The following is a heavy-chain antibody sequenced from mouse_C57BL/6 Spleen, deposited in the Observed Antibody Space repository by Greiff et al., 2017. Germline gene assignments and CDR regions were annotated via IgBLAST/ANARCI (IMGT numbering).Heavy chain of an antibody. Sequence: VMLVESGPGLVQPSQRLSITCTVSGFSLTSYGVHWVRQSPGKGLEWLGVIWSGGSTDYNAAFISRLSISKDNSKSQVFFKMNSLQADDTAIYYCARNYYGSSYGYFDVWGTGTTVTVSS. D-gene: IGHD1-1*01. V-gene: IGHV2-2*01. CDR2: IWSGGST. CDR1: GFSLTSYG. CDR3: ARNYYGSSYGYFDV. J-gene: IGHJ1*03.